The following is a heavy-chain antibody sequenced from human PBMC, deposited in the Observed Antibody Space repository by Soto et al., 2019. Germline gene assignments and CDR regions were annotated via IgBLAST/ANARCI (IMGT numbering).Heavy chain of an antibody. CDR2: IDGRGTNT. Sequence: PGGSLRLSCAASSFTFSSFALNWVRQAPGKGLEWVSAIDGRGTNTYYADSVKGRFSISRDNSKNTLYLQMSRLRVEDTAVYYCAKDLQDFYDTSGYMDVWGQGTTVTVSS. CDR1: SFTFSSFA. J-gene: IGHJ6*02. V-gene: IGHV3-23*01. D-gene: IGHD3-22*01. CDR3: AKDLQDFYDTSGYMDV.